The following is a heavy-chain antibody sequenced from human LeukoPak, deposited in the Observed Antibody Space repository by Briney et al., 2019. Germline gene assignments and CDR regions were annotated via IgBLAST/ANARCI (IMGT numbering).Heavy chain of an antibody. J-gene: IGHJ5*02. D-gene: IGHD5-18*01. Sequence: SETLSLTCAVYGGSFSGYYWSWIRRPPGKGLEWIGEINHSGSTNYNPSLKSRVTISVDTSKNQFSLKLSSVTAADTAVYYCARGRRGYSYGQNWFDPWGQGTLVTVSS. CDR2: INHSGST. CDR3: ARGRRGYSYGQNWFDP. CDR1: GGSFSGYY. V-gene: IGHV4-34*01.